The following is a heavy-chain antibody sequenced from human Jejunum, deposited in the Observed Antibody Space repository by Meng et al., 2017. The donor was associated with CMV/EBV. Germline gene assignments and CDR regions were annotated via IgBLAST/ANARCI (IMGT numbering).Heavy chain of an antibody. Sequence: GYTLTSYDINWVRQAPGQGLEWMGWINPKTGDTNYAQKFQGRVIMTRDMSINTVHMELTRLRSDDTAVYYCAKDGGSYLDYYFDYWGQGTLVTVSS. D-gene: IGHD1-26*01. CDR2: INPKTGDT. J-gene: IGHJ4*02. CDR1: GYTLTSYD. CDR3: AKDGGSYLDYYFDY. V-gene: IGHV1-2*02.